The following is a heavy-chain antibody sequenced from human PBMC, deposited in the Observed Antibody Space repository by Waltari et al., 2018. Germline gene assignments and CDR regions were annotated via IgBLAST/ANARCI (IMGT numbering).Heavy chain of an antibody. CDR2: IIPIFGTA. D-gene: IGHD2-8*01. V-gene: IGHV1-69*05. Sequence: QVQLVQSGAEVKKPGSSVMVSCKASGGTFSSYAISWVRQAPGQGLEGMGGIIPIFGTANYEQKFQGRVTITTDESTSTAYMELSSLRSEDTAVYYCASSIVLSGYFDYWGQGTLVTVSS. CDR3: ASSIVLSGYFDY. CDR1: GGTFSSYA. J-gene: IGHJ4*02.